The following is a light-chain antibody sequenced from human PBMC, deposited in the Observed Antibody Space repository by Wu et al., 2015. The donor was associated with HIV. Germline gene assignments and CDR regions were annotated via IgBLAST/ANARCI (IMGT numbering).Light chain of an antibody. CDR3: QKNNVAPWT. V-gene: IGKV1-27*01. CDR1: QDISNY. CDR2: SAS. Sequence: TQSPSSLSASVGDRISITCRASQDISNYLAWFQQKPGKVPRLLIYSASTLQSGVPSRFSGSGYGTDFTLTISSLQPEDVATYYCQKNNVAPWTFGQGTKVEIK. J-gene: IGKJ1*01.